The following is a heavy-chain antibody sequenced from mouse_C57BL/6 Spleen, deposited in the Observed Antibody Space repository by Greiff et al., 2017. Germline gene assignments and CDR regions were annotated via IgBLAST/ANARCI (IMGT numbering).Heavy chain of an antibody. CDR1: GYTFTSYW. Sequence: QVQLQQPGAELVKPGASVKLSCKASGYTFTSYWMQWVKQRPGQGLEWIGEIDPSDSYTNYNQKFKGKATLTVDTSSSTAYMQLSSLTSEDSAVYYCAKGGYYGNPGDWGQGTTLTVSS. CDR3: AKGGYYGNPGD. V-gene: IGHV1-50*01. J-gene: IGHJ2*01. D-gene: IGHD2-1*01. CDR2: IDPSDSYT.